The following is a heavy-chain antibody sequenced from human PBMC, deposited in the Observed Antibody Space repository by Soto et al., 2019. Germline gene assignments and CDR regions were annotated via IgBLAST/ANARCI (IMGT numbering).Heavy chain of an antibody. V-gene: IGHV4-59*01. J-gene: IGHJ6*02. CDR1: GGSISSYY. D-gene: IGHD2-2*01. Sequence: PSETLSLTCTVSGGSISSYYWSWIRQPPGKGLEWIGYIYYSGSTNYNPSLKSRVTISVDTSKNQFSLKPSSVTAADTAVYYCAKNGDIVVVPAAMHPGNYGMDVWGQGTTVTVSS. CDR3: AKNGDIVVVPAAMHPGNYGMDV. CDR2: IYYSGST.